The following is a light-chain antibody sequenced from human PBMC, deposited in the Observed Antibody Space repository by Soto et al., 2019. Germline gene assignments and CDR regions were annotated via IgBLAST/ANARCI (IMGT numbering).Light chain of an antibody. V-gene: IGLV2-11*01. CDR1: SSDVGGYNY. Sequence: QSALTQPRSVSGSPGQSVTISCTGTSSDVGGYNYVSWYQQHPGKAPKLMIYDVSKRPSGVPDRFSGSKSCNTASLTISWLQAEDEAEYYCCSYAGSYTFVFGTGTKVTVL. CDR3: CSYAGSYTFV. J-gene: IGLJ1*01. CDR2: DVS.